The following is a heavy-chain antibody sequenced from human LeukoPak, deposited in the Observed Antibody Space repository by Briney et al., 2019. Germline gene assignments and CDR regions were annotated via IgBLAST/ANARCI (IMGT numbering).Heavy chain of an antibody. CDR3: AKGLLRDAFDI. J-gene: IGHJ3*02. CDR2: ISGSGGST. Sequence: PGGSLRLSCEASGFTFSTYAMSWVRQTPGKGLEWVSAISGSGGSTYYADSVKGWFTISRDNSKNTLYLQMSSLRAEDTAVYYCAKGLLRDAFDIWGQGTMVTVSS. V-gene: IGHV3-23*01. CDR1: GFTFSTYA.